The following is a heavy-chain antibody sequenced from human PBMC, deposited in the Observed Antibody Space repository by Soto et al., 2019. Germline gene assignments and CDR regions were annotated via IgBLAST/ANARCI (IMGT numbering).Heavy chain of an antibody. CDR1: GFTFSSYG. J-gene: IGHJ4*02. V-gene: IGHV3-30*03. CDR2: ISYDGSNK. D-gene: IGHD3-3*01. CDR3: ARGPGLGDFWSGYYVK. Sequence: GGSLRLSCAASGFTFSSYGMHWVRQAPGKGLEWVAVISYDGSNKYYADSVKGRFTISRDNSKNTLYLQMNSLRAEDTAVYYCARGPGLGDFWSGYYVKWGQGTLVTVSS.